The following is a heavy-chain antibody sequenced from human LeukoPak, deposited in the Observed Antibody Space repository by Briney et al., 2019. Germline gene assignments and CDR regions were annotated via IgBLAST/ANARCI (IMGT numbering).Heavy chain of an antibody. CDR2: INAANGNT. CDR3: ARGGETGYYGYFDY. Sequence: ASVKVSCEASGYTFTSYGMHWVRQAPGQSLECMGWINAANGNTKYSQKFQGRVTITRDTSASTAYMELSSLRSEDTAVYYCARGGETGYYGYFDYWGQGTLVTVSS. D-gene: IGHD3-9*01. CDR1: GYTFTSYG. V-gene: IGHV1-3*01. J-gene: IGHJ4*02.